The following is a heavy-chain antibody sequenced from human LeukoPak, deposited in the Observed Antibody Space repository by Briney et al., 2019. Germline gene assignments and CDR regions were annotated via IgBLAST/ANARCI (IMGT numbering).Heavy chain of an antibody. CDR3: AREAYCGGDCYYFDY. D-gene: IGHD2-21*02. CDR2: IYYSGST. V-gene: IGHV4-31*03. Sequence: SETLSLTCTVSGGSISSGGYYWSWIRQHPRNGLEWIGYIYYSGSTYYNPSLKSRVTISVDTSKNQFPLKLSSVTSADTAVYYCAREAYCGGDCYYFDYWGQGTLVTVSS. J-gene: IGHJ4*02. CDR1: GGSISSGGYY.